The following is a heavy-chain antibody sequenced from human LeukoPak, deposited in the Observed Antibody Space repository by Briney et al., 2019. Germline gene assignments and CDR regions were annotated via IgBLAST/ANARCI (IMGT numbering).Heavy chain of an antibody. CDR1: GGSISSSSYY. CDR3: ARGASIAVADPFDY. Sequence: SETLPLTCTVSGGSISSSSYYWGWIRQPPGKGLEWIGSIYYSGSTYYNPSLKSRVTISVDTSKNQFSLKLGSVTAADTAVYYCARGASIAVADPFDYWGQGTQVTVSS. V-gene: IGHV4-39*01. J-gene: IGHJ4*02. D-gene: IGHD6-19*01. CDR2: IYYSGST.